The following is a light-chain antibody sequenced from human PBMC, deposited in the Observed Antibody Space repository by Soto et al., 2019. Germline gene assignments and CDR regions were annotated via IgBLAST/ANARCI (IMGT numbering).Light chain of an antibody. Sequence: QSALTQPASVSGPPGNPTPIPSPETRRAVGVINYFSCYQQHPGKAPKLMIFEVSNRPSGVSYRFSGSKSGNTASLTISGLQAEDEADYYCSSYTSSSTLVVFGGGTKLTVL. V-gene: IGLV2-14*01. J-gene: IGLJ2*01. CDR1: RRAVGVINY. CDR2: EVS. CDR3: SSYTSSSTLVV.